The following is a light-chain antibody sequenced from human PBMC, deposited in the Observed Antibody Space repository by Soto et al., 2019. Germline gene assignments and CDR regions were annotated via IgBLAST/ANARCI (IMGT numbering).Light chain of an antibody. V-gene: IGLV2-11*01. CDR1: SSDVGGYNY. CDR3: CSYAGSFYV. J-gene: IGLJ1*01. CDR2: DVS. Sequence: QSVVTQPRSLSGSPGQSVTISCTGTSSDVGGYNYVSWYQQHPGKAPKLMIYDVSKRPSGVPDRFSGSKSGNTASLTISGLQAEDEADYYCCSYAGSFYVFGTGTKVTVL.